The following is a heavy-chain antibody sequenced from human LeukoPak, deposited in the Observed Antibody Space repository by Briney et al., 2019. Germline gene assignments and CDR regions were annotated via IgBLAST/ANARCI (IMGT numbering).Heavy chain of an antibody. CDR1: GFTFSRYD. V-gene: IGHV3-13*01. CDR2: IDTAGDT. J-gene: IGHJ4*02. D-gene: IGHD2-8*01. CDR3: AKDKLSAGVGPTDY. Sequence: AEGSLRLSCAASGFTFSRYDMHWVRQVTGKSLEWVSAIDTAGDTYYPGSVKGRFTISRDNSKTTLYLQMNSLRAEDTAVYYCAKDKLSAGVGPTDYWGQGTLVTVSS.